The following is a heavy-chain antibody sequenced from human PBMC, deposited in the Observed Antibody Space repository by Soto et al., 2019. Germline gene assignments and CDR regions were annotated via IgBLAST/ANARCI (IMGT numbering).Heavy chain of an antibody. CDR2: INASGGST. CDR1: GYTFTSYY. Sequence: GASVKVSCKASGYTFTSYYMHWVRQAPGQGLEWMGIINASGGSTSYAQKFQGRVTMTRDTSTSTAYMELRSLRSEDTAVYYCARDVPYSSGWYYFDYWGQGTLVTVSS. J-gene: IGHJ4*02. CDR3: ARDVPYSSGWYYFDY. D-gene: IGHD6-19*01. V-gene: IGHV1-46*01.